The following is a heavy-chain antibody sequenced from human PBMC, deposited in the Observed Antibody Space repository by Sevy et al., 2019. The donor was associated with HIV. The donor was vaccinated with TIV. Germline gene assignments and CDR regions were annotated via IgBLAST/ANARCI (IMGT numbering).Heavy chain of an antibody. CDR3: ARESGYTVNWSPGDH. D-gene: IGHD1-1*01. V-gene: IGHV3-30-3*01. CDR2: ISYNGGHT. CDR1: GLTFNSHA. J-gene: IGHJ4*02. Sequence: GGSLRLSCKASGLTFNSHAMHWDRQAPGKGLEWVAVISYNGGHTFYGHSVKGRFIISRDNSKNTLYLEMNSLKVEDTALYYCARESGYTVNWSPGDHWGQGTLVTVSS.